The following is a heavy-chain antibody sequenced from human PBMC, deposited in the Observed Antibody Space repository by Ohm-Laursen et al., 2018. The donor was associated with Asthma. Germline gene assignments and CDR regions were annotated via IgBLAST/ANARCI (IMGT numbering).Heavy chain of an antibody. CDR1: GFTFSSYG. D-gene: IGHD3-10*01. CDR3: ARDGYGSDAGGFDY. V-gene: IGHV3-33*01. Sequence: SLRLSCAAPGFTFSSYGMHWVRQAPGKGLEGVAVIWYDGSNKYYADSVKGRFTISRDNSKNTLYLQMNSLRAEDTAVYYCARDGYGSDAGGFDYWGQGTLVTVSS. J-gene: IGHJ4*02. CDR2: IWYDGSNK.